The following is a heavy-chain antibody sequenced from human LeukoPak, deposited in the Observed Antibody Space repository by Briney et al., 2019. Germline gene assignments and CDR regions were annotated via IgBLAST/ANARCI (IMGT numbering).Heavy chain of an antibody. Sequence: GGSLRLSCAASGFIFNNYWMHWVRQARGQGLVWVSRVKNDGSTTNYADSVKGRFTISRDNAKNILYLQMKSLRAEDTAVYFCARGPIGTIRYSWFDPWGQGTLVTVSS. J-gene: IGHJ5*02. CDR3: ARGPIGTIRYSWFDP. D-gene: IGHD1/OR15-1a*01. V-gene: IGHV3-74*01. CDR2: VKNDGSTT. CDR1: GFIFNNYW.